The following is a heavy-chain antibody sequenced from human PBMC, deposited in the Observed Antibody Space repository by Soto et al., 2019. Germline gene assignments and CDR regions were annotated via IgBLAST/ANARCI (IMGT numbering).Heavy chain of an antibody. CDR1: GFTFSNYA. J-gene: IGHJ4*02. D-gene: IGHD1-26*01. Sequence: EVQLLESGGGLGQPGGTLGLSCAASGFTFSNYAMSWVRQAPGKGLEWVSGIGASGDGTYYADSVKGRFIISRVNSKNTLHLQMNSLRAEDTAVYYCAVRKTGSYFDYWGQGTLVTVSS. CDR3: AVRKTGSYFDY. V-gene: IGHV3-23*01. CDR2: IGASGDGT.